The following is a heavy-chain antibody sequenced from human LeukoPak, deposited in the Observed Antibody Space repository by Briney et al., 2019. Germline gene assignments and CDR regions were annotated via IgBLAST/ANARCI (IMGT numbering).Heavy chain of an antibody. D-gene: IGHD6-6*01. V-gene: IGHV1-69*13. CDR1: GYTFTTYG. CDR2: IIPMIGTA. J-gene: IGHJ5*02. CDR3: AIEGTIAARA. Sequence: SVKVSCKASGYTFTTYGISWVRQAPGQGLEWMGGIIPMIGTAHYAQKFRGRVTITADESTSTVYMDLGSLRSEDTAVHYCAIEGTIAARAWGQGTLVTVSS.